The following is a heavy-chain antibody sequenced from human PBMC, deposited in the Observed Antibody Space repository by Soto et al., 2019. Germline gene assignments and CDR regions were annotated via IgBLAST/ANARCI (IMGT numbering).Heavy chain of an antibody. CDR1: GYTFTSYY. Sequence: ASVKVSCKASGYTFTSYYVHWVRQAPGQGLEWMGIINPSGGSTSYAQKFQGRVTMTRDTSTSTVYMELSSLRSEDTALYYCARTESYSSSWYKWDGMDVWGQGTTVTVSS. J-gene: IGHJ6*02. CDR3: ARTESYSSSWYKWDGMDV. D-gene: IGHD6-13*01. V-gene: IGHV1-46*01. CDR2: INPSGGST.